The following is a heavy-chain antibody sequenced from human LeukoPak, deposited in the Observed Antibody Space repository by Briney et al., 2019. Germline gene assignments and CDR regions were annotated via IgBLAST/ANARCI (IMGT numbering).Heavy chain of an antibody. CDR2: FDPEDGET. Sequence: ASVKVSCKVSGYTLTELSMHWVRQAPGKGLEWMGGFDPEDGETIYAQKLQGRVTMTTDTSTSTAYMELRSLRSDDTAVYYCARGHSDYWGQGTLVTVSS. CDR1: GYTLTELS. V-gene: IGHV1-24*01. J-gene: IGHJ4*02. CDR3: ARGHSDY.